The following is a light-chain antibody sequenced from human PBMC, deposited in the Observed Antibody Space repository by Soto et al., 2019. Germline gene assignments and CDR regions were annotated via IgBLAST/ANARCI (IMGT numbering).Light chain of an antibody. Sequence: EIFLTQSPGTLSLSLGEKATLSCRASQRVSNNYLAWYQQTPGQAPRLLIYGASSRATDVPDRFSGSGSGTDFTLTISRLEPEDLAVYYCHQYSDSPNTFGQGTKVDI. J-gene: IGKJ2*01. CDR2: GAS. CDR1: QRVSNNY. V-gene: IGKV3-20*01. CDR3: HQYSDSPNT.